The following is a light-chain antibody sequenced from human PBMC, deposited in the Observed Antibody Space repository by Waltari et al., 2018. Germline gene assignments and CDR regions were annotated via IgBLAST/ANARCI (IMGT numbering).Light chain of an antibody. CDR1: TGAVTSGHY. J-gene: IGLJ3*02. Sequence: QAVVTQEPSLPVSPGGTVTLTCGPSTGAVTSGHYPYWFQQKPGQAPRTLIYDTSNKHSWTPARFSGSLLGGKAALTLSGAQPEDEAEYSCLLYYGGARVFGGGTRLTVL. CDR2: DTS. V-gene: IGLV7-46*01. CDR3: LLYYGGARV.